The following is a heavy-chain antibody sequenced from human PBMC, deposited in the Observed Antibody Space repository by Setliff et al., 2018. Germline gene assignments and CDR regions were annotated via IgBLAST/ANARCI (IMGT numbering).Heavy chain of an antibody. J-gene: IGHJ6*03. Sequence: ASVKVSCKAFGYPFTGYYYNHWVRQAPGQGPEWMGWINPNTGAAKYAQQFQGRVTMTRDMSLRTVYLDLSGLTSDDTAVYYCTRDPTGSNFYNFQFYMDVWGKGATVTVSS. D-gene: IGHD1-1*01. CDR2: INPNTGAA. CDR1: GYPFTGYY. V-gene: IGHV1-2*02. CDR3: TRDPTGSNFYNFQFYMDV.